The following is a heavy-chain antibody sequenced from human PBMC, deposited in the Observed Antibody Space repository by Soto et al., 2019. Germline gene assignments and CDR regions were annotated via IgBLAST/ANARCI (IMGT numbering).Heavy chain of an antibody. CDR1: GGSISSYY. CDR3: AAISTGSFDF. J-gene: IGHJ4*02. V-gene: IGHV4-59*12. Sequence: SETLSLTCTVSGGSISSYYWSWIRQPPGKGLEWIGYIYYSGSTNYNPSLKSRVTISSDNAKNSLYLEMNSLRAEDTALYYCAAISTGSFDFWGQGTQVTVSS. CDR2: IYYSGST. D-gene: IGHD3-9*01.